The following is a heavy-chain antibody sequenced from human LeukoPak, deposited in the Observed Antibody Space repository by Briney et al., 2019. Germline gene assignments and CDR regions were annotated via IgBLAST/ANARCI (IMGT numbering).Heavy chain of an antibody. CDR1: GGSFSGYY. V-gene: IGHV4-34*01. D-gene: IGHD5-18*01. Sequence: SETLSLTCAVYGGSFSGYYRSWIRQPPGKGLEWIGEINHSGSTNYNPSLKSRVTISVDTSKNQFSLKLSSVTAADTAVYYCARGGQGYSYGSGFDYWGQGTLVTVS. J-gene: IGHJ4*02. CDR3: ARGGQGYSYGSGFDY. CDR2: INHSGST.